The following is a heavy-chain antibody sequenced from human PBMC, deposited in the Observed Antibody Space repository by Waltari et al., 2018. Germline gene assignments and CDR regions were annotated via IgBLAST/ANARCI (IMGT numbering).Heavy chain of an antibody. CDR2: IYSGGST. V-gene: IGHV3-53*01. J-gene: IGHJ1*01. D-gene: IGHD5-12*01. CDR3: ARVSSGYDTPEYFQH. Sequence: EVQLVESGGGLIQPGGSLRLSCAASGFTVSSNYMSWVRQAPGKGREWVSVIYSGGSTYYADSVKGRFTISRDNSKNTLYLQMNSLRAEDTAVYYCARVSSGYDTPEYFQHWGQGTLVTVSS. CDR1: GFTVSSNY.